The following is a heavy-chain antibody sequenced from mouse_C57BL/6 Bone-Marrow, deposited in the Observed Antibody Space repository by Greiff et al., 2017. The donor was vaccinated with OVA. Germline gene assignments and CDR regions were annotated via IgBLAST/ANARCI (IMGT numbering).Heavy chain of an antibody. CDR3: ALSTTVVAPRWYFDD. V-gene: IGHV1-22*01. CDR1: GYTFTDYN. D-gene: IGHD1-1*01. CDR2: INPNNGGT. Sequence: VQLQQSGPELVKPGASVKMSCKASGYTFTDYNMHWVKQSHGKSLEWIGYINPNNGGTSYNQKFKGKATLTVNKSSSTAYMELRRLTSEDSAVYYSALSTTVVAPRWYFDDWGTGTTVTVSS. J-gene: IGHJ1*03.